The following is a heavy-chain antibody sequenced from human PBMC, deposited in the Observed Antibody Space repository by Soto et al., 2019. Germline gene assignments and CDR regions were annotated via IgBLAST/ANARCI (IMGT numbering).Heavy chain of an antibody. CDR1: GGSVSSGSYY. Sequence: QSLPCTVSGGSVSSGSYYWSWIRQPPGKGLEWIGYIYYSGSTNYNPSLKSRVTISVDTSKNQFSLKLSSVTAADTAVYYCAADYSNYVDGIDVWGQGTTAPASS. CDR3: AADYSNYVDGIDV. D-gene: IGHD4-4*01. J-gene: IGHJ6*02. V-gene: IGHV4-61*01. CDR2: IYYSGST.